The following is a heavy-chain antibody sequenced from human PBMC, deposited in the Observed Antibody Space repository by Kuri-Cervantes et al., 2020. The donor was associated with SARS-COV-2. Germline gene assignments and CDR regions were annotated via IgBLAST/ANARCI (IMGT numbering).Heavy chain of an antibody. V-gene: IGHV3-21*01. CDR3: ARDKDDYSNYGDYGMDV. CDR1: GFTFSSYS. Sequence: GGSLRLSCAASGFTFSSYSMNWVRQAPGKGLVWVSSISSSSSYIYYADSVKGRFTISRDNAKNSLYLQMNSLRAEDTAVYYCARDKDDYSNYGDYGMDVWGQGTTVTVSS. J-gene: IGHJ6*02. CDR2: ISSSSSYI. D-gene: IGHD4-11*01.